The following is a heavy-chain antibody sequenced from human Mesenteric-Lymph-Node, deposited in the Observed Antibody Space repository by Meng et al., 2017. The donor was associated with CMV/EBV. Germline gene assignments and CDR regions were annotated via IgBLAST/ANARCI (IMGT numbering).Heavy chain of an antibody. Sequence: ASVKVSCKASGYTFTAYYIHWVRQAPGEGLEWMGRVNPNSGGTNYAQKFQGRVTMTRDTPINTAYMELSSLTSDDTAVFYCARMAYDSGGYYYVGRYWGQGALVTVSS. J-gene: IGHJ4*02. CDR1: GYTFTAYY. CDR2: VNPNSGGT. D-gene: IGHD3-22*01. CDR3: ARMAYDSGGYYYVGRY. V-gene: IGHV1-2*02.